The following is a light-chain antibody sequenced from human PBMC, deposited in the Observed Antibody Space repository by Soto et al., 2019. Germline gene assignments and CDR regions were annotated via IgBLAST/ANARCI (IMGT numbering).Light chain of an antibody. V-gene: IGKV1-5*03. Sequence: DIQIAQSPSTLFGSVGDRVTITFRASQTISSWLAWYQQEPGKAPKLLIYKASTLKSGVPSRFSGSGSGTEFTLTISSLQPDDFATYYCQHYNSYSEAFGQGTKVDIK. CDR2: KAS. J-gene: IGKJ1*01. CDR3: QHYNSYSEA. CDR1: QTISSW.